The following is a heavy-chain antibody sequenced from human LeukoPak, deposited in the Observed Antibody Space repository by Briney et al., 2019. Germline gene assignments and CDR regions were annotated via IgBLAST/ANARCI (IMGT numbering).Heavy chain of an antibody. CDR1: GYTFTSYY. CDR3: ATDGAGDYLNH. D-gene: IGHD4-17*01. CDR2: INPGGGST. Sequence: VASVKVSCKASGYTFTSYYMHWVRQAPGQGLEWMGIINPGGGSTSYAQKFQGRVNMTEDTSTDTAYMELSSLSYDDTAVYYCATDGAGDYLNHWGQGTLVTVSS. V-gene: IGHV1-46*01. J-gene: IGHJ4*02.